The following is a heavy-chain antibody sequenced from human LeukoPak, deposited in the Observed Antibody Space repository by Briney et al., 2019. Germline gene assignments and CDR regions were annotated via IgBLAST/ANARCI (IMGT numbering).Heavy chain of an antibody. Sequence: SVKVSFKASGGTFSNYAISGVRQAPGQGLEWMGGSSPIFGTANYAQKLQGRVTITADESTSTAYMELSSLRSEDTAVYYCALRRYCSGGSCYSGNYWGQGTLVTVSS. CDR1: GGTFSNYA. D-gene: IGHD2-15*01. V-gene: IGHV1-69*13. CDR3: ALRRYCSGGSCYSGNY. CDR2: SSPIFGTA. J-gene: IGHJ4*02.